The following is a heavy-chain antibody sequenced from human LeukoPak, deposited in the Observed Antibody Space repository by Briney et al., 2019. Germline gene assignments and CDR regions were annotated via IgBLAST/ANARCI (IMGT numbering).Heavy chain of an antibody. V-gene: IGHV3-23*01. CDR3: AKLWGDYDQDPDY. J-gene: IGHJ4*02. Sequence: PGGSLRLPCAASGFTFSSYAMSWVRQAPGKGLEWVSAISGSGGSAYYADSVKGRFTISRDNSKNTLYLQMNSLRAEDTAVYYCAKLWGDYDQDPDYWGQGTLVTVSP. D-gene: IGHD4-17*01. CDR1: GFTFSSYA. CDR2: ISGSGGSA.